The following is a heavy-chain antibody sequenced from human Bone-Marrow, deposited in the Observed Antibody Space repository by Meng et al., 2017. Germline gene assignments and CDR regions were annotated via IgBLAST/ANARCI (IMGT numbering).Heavy chain of an antibody. D-gene: IGHD3-16*01. V-gene: IGHV3-74*01. CDR2: ISNDGSTT. CDR3: VRESFGVGDHFDF. CDR1: GFMFSSYW. J-gene: IGHJ4*02. Sequence: GESLKISCTASGFMFSSYWMHWVRQAPGKGLVWVSRISNDGSTTIYADSVRGRLTMSRDNAKNTVYLQVNSLRAEDTAVYFCVRESFGVGDHFDFWGQGTLVTVSS.